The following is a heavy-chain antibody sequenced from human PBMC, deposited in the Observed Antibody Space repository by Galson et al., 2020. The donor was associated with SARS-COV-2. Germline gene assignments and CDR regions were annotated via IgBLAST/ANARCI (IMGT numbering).Heavy chain of an antibody. CDR1: DYTSTSYG. J-gene: IGHJ6*02. Sequence: ASVKVSCKASDYTSTSYGFSWVRQAPGQGLEWMGWISIYNGNTKYAQNLQGRVTMTTDTSTSTAYMELRSLRSDDTAVYYCARTVLRLVVGPAAIPAYNGMDVWGQGTTVTVSS. D-gene: IGHD2-2*02. V-gene: IGHV1-18*01. CDR3: ARTVLRLVVGPAAIPAYNGMDV. CDR2: ISIYNGNT.